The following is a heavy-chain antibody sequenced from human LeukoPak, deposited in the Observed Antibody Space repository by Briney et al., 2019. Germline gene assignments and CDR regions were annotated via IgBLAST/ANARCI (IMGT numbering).Heavy chain of an antibody. J-gene: IGHJ4*02. V-gene: IGHV3-23*01. CDR2: ISGSGGST. Sequence: GGSLRLSCAASGFTFSSYAMSWVRQAPGKGLEWVSAISGSGGSTYYADSVKGRFTISRDNSKNTLYLQMNSLRAEDTAVYYCARAPELLYDSSGYPYYFDYWGQGTLVTVSS. CDR3: ARAPELLYDSSGYPYYFDY. CDR1: GFTFSSYA. D-gene: IGHD3-22*01.